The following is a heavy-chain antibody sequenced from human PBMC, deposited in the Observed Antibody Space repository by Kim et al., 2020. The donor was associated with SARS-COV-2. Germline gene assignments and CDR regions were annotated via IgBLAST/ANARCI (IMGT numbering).Heavy chain of an antibody. V-gene: IGHV1-18*04. J-gene: IGHJ3*02. D-gene: IGHD4-17*01. CDR3: AILATVTTWGLDAFDI. Sequence: ASVKVSCKASGYTFTSYGISWVRQAPGQGLEWMGWISAYNGNTNYAQKLQGRVTMTTDTSTSTAYMELRSLRSDDTAVYYCAILATVTTWGLDAFDIWGQGTMVTVSS. CDR2: ISAYNGNT. CDR1: GYTFTSYG.